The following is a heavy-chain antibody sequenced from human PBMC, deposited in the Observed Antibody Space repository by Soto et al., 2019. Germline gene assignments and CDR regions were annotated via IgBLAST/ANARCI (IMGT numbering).Heavy chain of an antibody. V-gene: IGHV3-7*05. J-gene: IGHJ4*02. D-gene: IGHD5-18*01. Sequence: EVQLVESGGGLVQPGGSLTLSCAASEFTFSSYYMSWVRQAPGKGLEWVANIKHDGSERDYLDSVKGRFTIARDNAKNARELQMNNPRADDTAEDVGARDRAPHSDSHGCNLWGQRSLVTVTS. CDR2: IKHDGSER. CDR3: ARDRAPHSDSHGCNL. CDR1: EFTFSSYY.